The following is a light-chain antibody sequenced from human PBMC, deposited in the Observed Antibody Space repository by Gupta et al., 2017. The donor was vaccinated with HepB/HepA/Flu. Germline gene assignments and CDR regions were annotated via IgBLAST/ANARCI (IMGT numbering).Light chain of an antibody. V-gene: IGLV2-23*02. J-gene: IGLJ3*02. CDR2: EVS. Sequence: QSALTQPASVSGSPGQSIPISCTGTSSDVGSYNLVSWYQHHPGKAPKLMIYEVSKRPSGVSDRFSGSKSGNTASLTISGLQAEDEADYYCCSYAGSTTWVFGGGTKLTVL. CDR3: CSYAGSTTWV. CDR1: SSDVGSYNL.